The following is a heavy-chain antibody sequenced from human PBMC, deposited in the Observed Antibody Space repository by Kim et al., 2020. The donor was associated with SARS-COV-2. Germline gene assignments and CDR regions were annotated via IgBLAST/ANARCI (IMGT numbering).Heavy chain of an antibody. CDR3: TTDPDYYTYGDYKDDAFDI. J-gene: IGHJ3*02. D-gene: IGHD4-17*01. CDR2: IKSKTDGGTT. Sequence: GGSLRLSCAASGFTFSNAWMSWVRQAPGKGLEWVGRIKSKTDGGTTDYAEPVKGRFTISRDDSKNTLYLQMNSLKTEDTAVYYCTTDPDYYTYGDYKDDAFDIWGQGTMVTVSS. CDR1: GFTFSNAW. V-gene: IGHV3-15*01.